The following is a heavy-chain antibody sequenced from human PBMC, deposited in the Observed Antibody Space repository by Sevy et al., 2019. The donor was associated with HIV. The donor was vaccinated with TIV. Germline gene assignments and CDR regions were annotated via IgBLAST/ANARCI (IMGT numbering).Heavy chain of an antibody. CDR1: GFTFDDYA. Sequence: GGSLRLSCAASGFTFDDYAMHWVRQAPGKGLEWVSGNSGNSGSIGYADSVKGQFTISRDNAKNSLYLQMNSLRAEDTAWYYCAKTKARIAAAVGAFDIWGQGTMVTVSS. D-gene: IGHD6-13*01. J-gene: IGHJ3*02. CDR2: NSGNSGSI. CDR3: AKTKARIAAAVGAFDI. V-gene: IGHV3-9*01.